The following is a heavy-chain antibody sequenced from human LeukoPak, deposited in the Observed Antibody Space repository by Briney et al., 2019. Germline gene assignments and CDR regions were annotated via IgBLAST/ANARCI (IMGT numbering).Heavy chain of an antibody. J-gene: IGHJ4*02. CDR2: IIPIFGTA. V-gene: IGHV1-69*05. Sequence: SVKVSCKASGATFSSYAISWVRQAPGQGLEWMGRIIPIFGTANYAQKFQGRVTITTDESTSTAYMELSSLRSEDTAVYYCARDWAALTYCGGDCYGGYFDYWGQGTLVTVSS. CDR3: ARDWAALTYCGGDCYGGYFDY. D-gene: IGHD2-21*02. CDR1: GATFSSYA.